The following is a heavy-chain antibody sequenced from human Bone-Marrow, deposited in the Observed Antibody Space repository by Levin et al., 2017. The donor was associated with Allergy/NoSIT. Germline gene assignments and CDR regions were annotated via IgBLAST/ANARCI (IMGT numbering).Heavy chain of an antibody. Sequence: GGSLRLSCAASRFTFSRYWMHWVRQAPGKGLVWVSRINSDGTSTTYADSVKGRFTISRDNAKNTLYLQMNSLRAEDTAVYYCARSPFDMTVPNRLDHWGQGTLVTVSS. V-gene: IGHV3-74*01. CDR1: RFTFSRYW. D-gene: IGHD3-22*01. CDR2: INSDGTST. J-gene: IGHJ4*02. CDR3: ARSPFDMTVPNRLDH.